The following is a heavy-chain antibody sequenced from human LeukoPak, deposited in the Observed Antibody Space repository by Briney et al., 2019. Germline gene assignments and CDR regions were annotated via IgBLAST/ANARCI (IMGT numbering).Heavy chain of an antibody. CDR1: GASMNAYY. V-gene: IGHV4-4*07. Sequence: PSETLSLTCIVSGASMNAYYWSWMRQPAGKGLEWIGHIHTSGSTNYNPSLKSRVTMSIDMSKSQFSLKLSSVTAADTAVYYCARTSGNCFDPWGQGTLVIVSS. CDR2: IHTSGST. CDR3: ARTSGNCFDP. D-gene: IGHD6-25*01. J-gene: IGHJ5*02.